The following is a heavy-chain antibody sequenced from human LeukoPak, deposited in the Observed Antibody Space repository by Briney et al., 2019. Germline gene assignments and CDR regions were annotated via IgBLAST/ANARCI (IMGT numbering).Heavy chain of an antibody. CDR1: GFTFNNYA. Sequence: GGSLRLSCAASGFTFNNYAMHWVRQAPGEGLEWVAVIWSNANNKFYADSVKGRYTISRDNSKNTLYLQINSLRADDTAVYYCARIATVGDEPDYYYYYMDVRGKGTTVTVSS. J-gene: IGHJ6*03. CDR3: ARIATVGDEPDYYYYYMDV. V-gene: IGHV3-33*01. D-gene: IGHD1-26*01. CDR2: IWSNANNK.